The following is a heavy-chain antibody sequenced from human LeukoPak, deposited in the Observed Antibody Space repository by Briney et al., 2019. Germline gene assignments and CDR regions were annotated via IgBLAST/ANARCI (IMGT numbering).Heavy chain of an antibody. CDR2: IYYSGNT. J-gene: IGHJ3*02. D-gene: IGHD2-15*01. V-gene: IGHV4-59*01. CDR1: GGSISDYY. CDR3: VRASVHSGGAFDI. Sequence: EASETLSLTCTVSGGSISDYYWSWIRQPPGKGLESIGCIYYSGNTNYNPSLKSRVTTSRDTSKNQFSLKLSSVTAADTAVYYCVRASVHSGGAFDIWGQGTVVTVSS.